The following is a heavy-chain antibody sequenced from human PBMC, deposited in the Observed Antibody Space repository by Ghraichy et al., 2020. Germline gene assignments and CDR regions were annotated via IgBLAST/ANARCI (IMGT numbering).Heavy chain of an antibody. CDR1: GGSISSYY. J-gene: IGHJ3*02. Sequence: SETPSLTCTVSGGSISSYYWSWIRQPPGKGLEWIGYIYYSGSTNYNPSLKSRVTISVDTSKNQFSLKLSSVTAADTAVYYCARVTVGADDLNDAFDIWGQGTMVTVSS. D-gene: IGHD1-26*01. V-gene: IGHV4-59*01. CDR2: IYYSGST. CDR3: ARVTVGADDLNDAFDI.